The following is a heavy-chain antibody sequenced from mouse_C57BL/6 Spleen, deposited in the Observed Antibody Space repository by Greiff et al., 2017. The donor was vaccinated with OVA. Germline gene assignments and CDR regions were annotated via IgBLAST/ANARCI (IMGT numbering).Heavy chain of an antibody. CDR2: IRSKSDNYAT. D-gene: IGHD3-3*01. CDR3: VRQAGVEFAY. CDR1: GFSFNTYA. J-gene: IGHJ3*01. Sequence: EVQLQESGGGLVQPKGSLKLSCAASGFSFNTYAMNWVRQAPGKGLEWVARIRSKSDNYATYYADSVKDRFTISRDDSESMLYLQMNNLKTEDTAMYYCVRQAGVEFAYWGQGTLVTVSA. V-gene: IGHV10-1*01.